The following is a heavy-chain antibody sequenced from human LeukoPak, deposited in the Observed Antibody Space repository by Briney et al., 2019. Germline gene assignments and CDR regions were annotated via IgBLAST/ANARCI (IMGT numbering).Heavy chain of an antibody. CDR2: IYYSGST. Sequence: SATLSLTCTVSGGSINGNNYYWGWIRQPPGKGLEWIGSIYYSGSTYYNPSLKSRVTISVDTSKNQFSLRLSSVTAADTSVYYCARHQWAVAGIDYWGQGSLVTVSS. D-gene: IGHD6-19*01. CDR1: GGSINGNNYY. J-gene: IGHJ4*02. CDR3: ARHQWAVAGIDY. V-gene: IGHV4-39*01.